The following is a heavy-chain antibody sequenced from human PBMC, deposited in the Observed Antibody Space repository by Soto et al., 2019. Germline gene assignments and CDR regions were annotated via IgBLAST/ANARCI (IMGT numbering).Heavy chain of an antibody. CDR3: AMLIYPLNSSGLDV. CDR2: ISYEGLNT. V-gene: IGHV3-30*03. Sequence: QVQLVQSGGGVVQPGRSLRLSCATSGFTFSSYDMQCVRHAPGKGLEWVALISYEGLNTYYADSVRGRFIISRDNSKNILYLQMHSLRPDDTAVYYCAMLIYPLNSSGLDVWGQGATVIVSS. D-gene: IGHD1-1*01. CDR1: GFTFSSYD. J-gene: IGHJ6*02.